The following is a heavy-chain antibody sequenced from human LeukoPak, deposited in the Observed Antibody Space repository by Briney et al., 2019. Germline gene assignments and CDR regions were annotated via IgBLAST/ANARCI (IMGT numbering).Heavy chain of an antibody. CDR2: IYYSGSA. Sequence: KASETLSLTCTVSGGPLSSSSYYWSWIRQPPGKALEWIGYIYYSGSANYNPSLKSRVTISVDTSKNQFSLKLSSVTAADTAVYYCARYYYDSSGYPYYFDYWGQGTLVTVSS. CDR3: ARYYYDSSGYPYYFDY. J-gene: IGHJ4*02. D-gene: IGHD3-22*01. V-gene: IGHV4-61*01. CDR1: GGPLSSSSYY.